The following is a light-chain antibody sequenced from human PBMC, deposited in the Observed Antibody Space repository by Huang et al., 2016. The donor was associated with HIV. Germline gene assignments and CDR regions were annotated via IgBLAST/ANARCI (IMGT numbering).Light chain of an antibody. V-gene: IGKV3-15*01. CDR3: QQYNNWPGT. J-gene: IGKJ1*01. CDR2: CAS. CDR1: QSVGSN. Sequence: EIVMTQSPATLSVSPGERGTLSCRASQSVGSNLAWYQQKPGQAPRLLLYCASTRATGIPARFSGSGSGTDFTLIISSLQSEDFAVYCCQQYNNWPGTFGQGTKVEIK.